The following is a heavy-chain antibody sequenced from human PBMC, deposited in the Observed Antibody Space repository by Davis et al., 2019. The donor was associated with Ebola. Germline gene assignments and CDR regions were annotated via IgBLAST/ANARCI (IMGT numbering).Heavy chain of an antibody. CDR2: INHSGST. V-gene: IGHV4-34*01. D-gene: IGHD4/OR15-4a*01. CDR1: GGSFSGYY. Sequence: MPGGSLRLSCAVYGGSFSGYYWSWIRQPPGKGLEWIGEINHSGSTNYNPSLKSRVTISVDTSKNQFSLKLSSVTAADTAVYYCARGLSGARWFDPWGQGTLVTVSS. CDR3: ARGLSGARWFDP. J-gene: IGHJ5*02.